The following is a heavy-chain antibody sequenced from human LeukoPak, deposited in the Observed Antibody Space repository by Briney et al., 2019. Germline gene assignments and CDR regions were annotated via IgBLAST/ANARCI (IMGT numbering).Heavy chain of an antibody. Sequence: GGSLKLSCATSGFDFGDYAISWFRQAPGKGLEWVAVIRGEAYGGATDYAASVKGRFLTSRDDSKPIVYLQMNSLKTEDTAVYYCTRDGGGLTWTYKELLTGRGVHYWGQGTLVTVSS. D-gene: IGHD3-9*01. V-gene: IGHV3-49*03. J-gene: IGHJ4*02. CDR1: GFDFGDYA. CDR3: TRDGGGLTWTYKELLTGRGVHY. CDR2: IRGEAYGGAT.